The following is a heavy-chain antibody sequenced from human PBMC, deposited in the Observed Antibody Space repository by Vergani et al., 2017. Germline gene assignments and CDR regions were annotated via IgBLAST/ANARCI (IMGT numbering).Heavy chain of an antibody. CDR2: ISSSSSYI. D-gene: IGHD3-9*01. CDR1: GFTFSSYS. CDR3: AKDASDDYDILTGYYGSVNWFDP. V-gene: IGHV3-21*01. Sequence: EVQLVESGGGLVKPGGSLRLSCAASGFTFSSYSMNWVRQAPGKGLEWVSSISSSSSYIYYADSVKGRFTISRDNAKNSLYLQMNSLRAEDTAVYYWAKDASDDYDILTGYYGSVNWFDPWGQGTLVTVSS. J-gene: IGHJ5*02.